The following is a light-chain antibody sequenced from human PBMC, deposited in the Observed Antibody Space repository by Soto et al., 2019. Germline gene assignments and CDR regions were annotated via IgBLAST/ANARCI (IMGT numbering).Light chain of an antibody. V-gene: IGLV2-8*01. J-gene: IGLJ2*01. Sequence: QSALTQPPSAYGSTGQSVTISCTGTKRDIGVYDFVSWYRHHPGTAPRLINYEVVQRPSGVPDRFSGSKSGNTASLTITGLQAEDEADYYCQSQDSSLSGSVFGGVTKLTV. CDR3: QSQDSSLSGSV. CDR1: KRDIGVYDF. CDR2: EVV.